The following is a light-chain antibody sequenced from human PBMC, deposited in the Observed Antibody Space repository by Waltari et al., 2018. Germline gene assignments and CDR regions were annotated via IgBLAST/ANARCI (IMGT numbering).Light chain of an antibody. Sequence: QSALTQPASVSGSPGQSITISCTGTSSDIGVYNYVSWYQQHPGKAPKLMLFDVGNRPSGVSDRFSGSRSGNTASLTISGLQAEDEADYYCSSYTTGSTYVFGTGTKVTV. J-gene: IGLJ1*01. CDR1: SSDIGVYNY. CDR3: SSYTTGSTYV. CDR2: DVG. V-gene: IGLV2-14*03.